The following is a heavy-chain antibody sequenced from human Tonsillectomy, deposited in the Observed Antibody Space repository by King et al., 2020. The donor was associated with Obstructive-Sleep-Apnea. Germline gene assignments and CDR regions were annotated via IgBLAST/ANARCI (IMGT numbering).Heavy chain of an antibody. V-gene: IGHV1-3*01. CDR1: GFIFTKYI. Sequence: QLVQSGAEVKKPGASVKISCEARGFIFTKYIIHWVRQAPGQGLEWMGWINGGDEIIKYSRQFQDRVTFTTDTSASTAYMELSSLGSEEKAVYYCVRESYFDSSTSTESGFDIWGQGTVVIVSS. CDR3: VRESYFDSSTSTESGFDI. D-gene: IGHD3-22*01. J-gene: IGHJ3*02. CDR2: INGGDEII.